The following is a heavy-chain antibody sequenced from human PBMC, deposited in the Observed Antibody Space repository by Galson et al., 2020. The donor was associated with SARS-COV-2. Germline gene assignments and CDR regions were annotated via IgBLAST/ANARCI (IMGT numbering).Heavy chain of an antibody. V-gene: IGHV5-10-1*01. CDR3: ARHRHQNDYGGNFDAFDI. J-gene: IGHJ3*02. Sequence: KIGESLKISCKGSGYSFTSYWISWVRQMPGKGLEWMGRIDPSDSYTNYSPSFQGHVTISADKSISTAYLQWSSLKASDTAMYYCARHRHQNDYGGNFDAFDIWGQGTMVTVSS. CDR1: GYSFTSYW. D-gene: IGHD4-17*01. CDR2: IDPSDSYT.